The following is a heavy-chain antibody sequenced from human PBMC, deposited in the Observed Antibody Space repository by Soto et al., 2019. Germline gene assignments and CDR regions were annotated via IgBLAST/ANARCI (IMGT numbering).Heavy chain of an antibody. CDR2: IKRKTDGETI. CDR1: GIAFSNAW. Sequence: EVQLVESGGGLVKPGGSLRLSCTVSGIAFSNAWMSWVRQAPGKGLEWVGRIKRKTDGETIDYAAPVKGRFTISRDDSKDTLYLQMNSLETEDTAMYYCSTMPLQWAGDDYWGQGTLVTVSS. V-gene: IGHV3-15*01. D-gene: IGHD3-10*01. CDR3: STMPLQWAGDDY. J-gene: IGHJ4*02.